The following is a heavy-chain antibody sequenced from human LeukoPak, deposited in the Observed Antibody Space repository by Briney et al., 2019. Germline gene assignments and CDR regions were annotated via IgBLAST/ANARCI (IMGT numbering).Heavy chain of an antibody. CDR1: GFSFRSFE. D-gene: IGHD1-26*01. CDR3: ARSTELSDPYFYYGMDV. Sequence: GGSLRLSCVASGFSFRSFEMNWVRQAPGKGLECISYISSSGGTIYHADSVKGRFTISRDNANNSLYLQMTSLRAEDTAIYYCARSTELSDPYFYYGMDVWGQGTTVIVSS. V-gene: IGHV3-48*03. CDR2: ISSSGGTI. J-gene: IGHJ6*02.